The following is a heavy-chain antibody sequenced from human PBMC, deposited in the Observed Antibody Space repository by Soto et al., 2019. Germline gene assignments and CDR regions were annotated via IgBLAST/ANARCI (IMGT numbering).Heavy chain of an antibody. V-gene: IGHV1-69*13. CDR3: ARRGTATAYDY. CDR1: GGPFSSYA. J-gene: IGHJ4*02. D-gene: IGHD5-18*01. CDR2: IIPIFGTA. Sequence: SVQVSCKASGGPFSSYAISWVRQAPGQGLEWMGGIIPIFGTANYAQKFQGRVTITADESISTAYLQWSSLKASDTAMYYCARRGTATAYDYWGQGTLVTVSS.